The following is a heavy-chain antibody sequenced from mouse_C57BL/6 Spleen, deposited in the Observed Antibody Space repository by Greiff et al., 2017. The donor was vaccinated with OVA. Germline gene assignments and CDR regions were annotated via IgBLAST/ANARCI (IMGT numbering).Heavy chain of an antibody. CDR1: GYTFTSYD. V-gene: IGHV1-85*01. Sequence: VKLMESGPELVKPGASVKLSCKASGYTFTSYDINWVKQRPGPGLEWIGWIYPRDGSTKYNEKFKGKATLTVDTSSSTAYMELHSLTSEDSAVYFCARGEGLYFDYWGQGTTLTVSS. J-gene: IGHJ2*01. CDR2: IYPRDGST. CDR3: ARGEGLYFDY.